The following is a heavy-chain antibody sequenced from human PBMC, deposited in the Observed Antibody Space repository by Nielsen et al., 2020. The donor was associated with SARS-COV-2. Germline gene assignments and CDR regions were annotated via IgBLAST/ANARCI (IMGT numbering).Heavy chain of an antibody. CDR2: INPNSGGT. J-gene: IGHJ6*02. CDR3: ARPPAHYYYYGMDV. V-gene: IGHV1-2*04. Sequence: ASVKVSCKASGYTFTGYYMHWVRQAPGQGLEWMGWINPNSGGTNYAQKFQGWVTMTRDTSISTAYMELSRLRSDDTAVYYCARPPAHYYYYGMDVWGQGTTVTVSS. CDR1: GYTFTGYY.